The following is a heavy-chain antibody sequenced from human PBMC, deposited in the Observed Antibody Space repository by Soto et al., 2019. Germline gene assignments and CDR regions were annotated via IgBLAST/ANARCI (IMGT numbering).Heavy chain of an antibody. Sequence: EVQLVESGGGLVKPGGSLRISCAASGFTFSSYSMNWVRQAPGKGLEWVSSISSSSSYIYYADSVKGRFTISRDNAKNSLYLQMNSLRAEDTAVYYCARAGYYYDISGYRAFDIWGQGTMVTVSS. D-gene: IGHD3-22*01. V-gene: IGHV3-21*01. CDR1: GFTFSSYS. J-gene: IGHJ3*02. CDR2: ISSSSSYI. CDR3: ARAGYYYDISGYRAFDI.